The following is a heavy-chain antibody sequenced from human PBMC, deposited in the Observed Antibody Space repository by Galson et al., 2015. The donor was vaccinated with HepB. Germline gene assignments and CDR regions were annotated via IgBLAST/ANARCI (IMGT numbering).Heavy chain of an antibody. CDR2: INPNSGGT. CDR1: GYTFIGYH. V-gene: IGHV1-2*02. J-gene: IGHJ2*01. Sequence: SVKVSCKASGYTFIGYHMHWVRQAPGQGHEWMGWINPNSGGTNYAQKLQGRATMTRDTSISTAYMDLSRLRFDDTAVYYCARDYAYYYESNSSRYTPDWYFDLWGQGTLVTVSS. D-gene: IGHD3-22*01. CDR3: ARDYAYYYESNSSRYTPDWYFDL.